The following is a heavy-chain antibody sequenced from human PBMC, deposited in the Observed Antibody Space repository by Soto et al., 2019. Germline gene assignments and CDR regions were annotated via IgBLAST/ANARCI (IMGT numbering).Heavy chain of an antibody. J-gene: IGHJ5*02. D-gene: IGHD3-10*01. CDR1: GGSFSGYY. CDR3: ARDYYGSGSSFWFDP. Sequence: SETLSLTCAVYGGSFSGYYWSWIRQPPGKGLEWIGEINHSGSTNYNPSLKSRVTISVDTSKNQFSLKLSSVTAADTAVYYCARDYYGSGSSFWFDPWGQGTLVTVSS. CDR2: INHSGST. V-gene: IGHV4-34*01.